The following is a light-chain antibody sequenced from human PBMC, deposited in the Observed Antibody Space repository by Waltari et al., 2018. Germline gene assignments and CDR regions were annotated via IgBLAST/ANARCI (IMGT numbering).Light chain of an antibody. CDR2: EVS. V-gene: IGLV2-14*01. J-gene: IGLJ1*01. Sequence: QSALTQPASVSGSPGQSITLSCTGTSSDVGGYNYVSWYQQHPGKAPKLMIYEVSNRPSEVSNRFSGSKSGNTASLTISGLQAEDEADYYCSSYTSSSTLLYVFGTGTKVTVL. CDR1: SSDVGGYNY. CDR3: SSYTSSSTLLYV.